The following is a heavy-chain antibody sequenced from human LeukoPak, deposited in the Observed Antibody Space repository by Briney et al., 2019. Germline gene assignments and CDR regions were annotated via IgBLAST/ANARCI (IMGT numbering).Heavy chain of an antibody. J-gene: IGHJ5*02. Sequence: SQTLSLACAISGDSVSSNIAAWHWIRQSPSRGLEWLGRTYYRSKWSNDYAVSVQSRITINPDTSKNQFSLQLNSVTPEDTAVYYCARGAYNSVWSWGQGTLVTVSS. CDR2: TYYRSKWSN. D-gene: IGHD6-19*01. CDR1: GDSVSSNIAA. V-gene: IGHV6-1*01. CDR3: ARGAYNSVWS.